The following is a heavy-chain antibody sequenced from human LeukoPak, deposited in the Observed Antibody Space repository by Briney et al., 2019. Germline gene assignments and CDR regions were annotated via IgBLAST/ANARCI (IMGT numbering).Heavy chain of an antibody. Sequence: PSETLSLTCAVSGGSISSDGYSWNWIRQPPGKGLEWIGYVYHSGNTYYNPSLKSRVTISVDTSKNQFSLKLSSVTAADTAVYYCARYYYDSSAFFDYWGQGTLVTVSS. J-gene: IGHJ4*02. D-gene: IGHD3-22*01. CDR2: VYHSGNT. CDR1: GGSISSDGYS. CDR3: ARYYYDSSAFFDY. V-gene: IGHV4-30-2*05.